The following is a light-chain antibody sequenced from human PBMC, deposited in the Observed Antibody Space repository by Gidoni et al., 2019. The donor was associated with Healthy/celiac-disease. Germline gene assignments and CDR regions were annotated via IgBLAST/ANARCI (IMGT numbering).Light chain of an antibody. CDR1: HSVSSSY. CDR3: QQYGSSRWT. V-gene: IGKV3-20*01. J-gene: IGKJ1*01. Sequence: EIVLTQSPGTLSLSPGERATLSCSASHSVSSSYLAWDQQKPGQAPRLLIYGASSMATGIPARFSVSGSGTDFTLTISRLEPEDFAVYYCQQYGSSRWTFGQGTKVEIK. CDR2: GAS.